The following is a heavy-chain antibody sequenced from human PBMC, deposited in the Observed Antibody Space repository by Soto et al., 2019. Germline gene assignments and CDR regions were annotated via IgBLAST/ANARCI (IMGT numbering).Heavy chain of an antibody. V-gene: IGHV1-18*01. CDR3: ARSPRISRAGDV. CDR2: INPYNGNT. CDR1: GYAFISHG. J-gene: IGHJ6*04. Sequence: QVHMEQSGAEVRRPGASLNVSCKASGYAFISHGVSWVRQAPGQGLEWMGWINPYNGNTNYAQKFQGRVTLTTDKTTRTAYMELRSLRADDAALYYCARSPRISRAGDVWGKGTAVVVSS.